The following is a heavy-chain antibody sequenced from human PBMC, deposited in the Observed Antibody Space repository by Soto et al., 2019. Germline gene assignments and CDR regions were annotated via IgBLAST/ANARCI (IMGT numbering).Heavy chain of an antibody. CDR2: ISAYNGNT. Sequence: ASVKVSCKASGYTFTSYGISWVRQAPGQGLEWMGWISAYNGNTNYAQKLQGRVTMTTDTSTSTAYMELRSLRSDDTAVYYCASITGLHQYYYGMDVWGQGTTVTRLL. J-gene: IGHJ6*02. D-gene: IGHD1-20*01. V-gene: IGHV1-18*04. CDR3: ASITGLHQYYYGMDV. CDR1: GYTFTSYG.